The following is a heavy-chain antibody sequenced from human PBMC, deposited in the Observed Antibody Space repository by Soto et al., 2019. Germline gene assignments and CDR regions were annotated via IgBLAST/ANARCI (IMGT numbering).Heavy chain of an antibody. J-gene: IGHJ4*02. Sequence: QVQLVESGGGVVQPGRSLRLSCAASGFNFRSYAMHWVRQAPGKGLEWVAIIWDDGSNRYYADSVKGRFTISRDQSRNTVYLQRDRLSVEDTAVYYCARDAGLSPFDYWGPGTLVTVSS. CDR3: ARDAGLSPFDY. V-gene: IGHV3-33*01. CDR1: GFNFRSYA. CDR2: IWDDGSNR.